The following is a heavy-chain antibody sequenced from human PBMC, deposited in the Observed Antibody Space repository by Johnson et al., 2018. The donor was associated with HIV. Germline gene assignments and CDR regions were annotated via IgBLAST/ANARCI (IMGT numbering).Heavy chain of an antibody. J-gene: IGHJ3*01. CDR2: IYNAGRRT. CDR3: AKVDCGGDTCAGYDPFDL. D-gene: IGHD2-21*01. CDR1: GFAFRTYW. V-gene: IGHV3-74*03. Sequence: EVQLVESGGGLVQPGGSLRLSCAASGFAFRTYWMVWVRQVPGQRPVWVARIYNAGRRTTYADSVRGRFTISRDNAKYTVDLQMNSLRVEDTAVYYCAKVDCGGDTCAGYDPFDLWGQGTLVTVSS.